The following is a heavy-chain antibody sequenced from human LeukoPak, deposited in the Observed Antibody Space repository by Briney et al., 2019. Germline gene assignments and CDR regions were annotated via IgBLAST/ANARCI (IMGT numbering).Heavy chain of an antibody. V-gene: IGHV3-7*01. J-gene: IGHJ4*02. CDR2: IKIDGSEK. D-gene: IGHD2-2*01. CDR3: ARVAGIVVVPAASPFDY. CDR1: GFTFSSYW. Sequence: GGSLRLSCAASGFTFSSYWMSWVRQAPGKGLEWVANIKIDGSEKYYVDSVKGRFTISTDNPNHSLYQQMNSLRAEDTAVYYCARVAGIVVVPAASPFDYRGQGTLVTVSS.